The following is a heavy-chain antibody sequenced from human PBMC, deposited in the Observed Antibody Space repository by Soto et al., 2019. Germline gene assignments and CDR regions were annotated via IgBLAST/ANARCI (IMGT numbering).Heavy chain of an antibody. J-gene: IGHJ6*03. CDR1: GGTFSSYT. D-gene: IGHD2-2*01. V-gene: IGHV1-69*04. CDR3: AREGREVVVPAARGREDYYYMDV. Sequence: ASVKVSCKASGGTFSSYTISWVRQAPGQGLEWMGRIIPILGIANYAQKFQGRVTITADKSTSTAYMELSSLRSEDTAVYYCAREGREVVVPAARGREDYYYMDVWGKGTTVTVSS. CDR2: IIPILGIA.